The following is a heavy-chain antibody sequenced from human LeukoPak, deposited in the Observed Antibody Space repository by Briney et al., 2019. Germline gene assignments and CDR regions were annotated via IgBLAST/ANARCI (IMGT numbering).Heavy chain of an antibody. CDR3: ARVVRDDRGWYHFDH. Sequence: GGSLRLSCAASGFTFSRYDMHWVRQAPGEGLEWVSGVTTAGDTNYPASVKGRFTISRENAKNSFFLQMNSLRAGDTAVYYCARVVRDDRGWYHFDHWGQGSLVTASS. V-gene: IGHV3-13*04. CDR2: VTTAGDT. CDR1: GFTFSRYD. D-gene: IGHD6-19*01. J-gene: IGHJ5*02.